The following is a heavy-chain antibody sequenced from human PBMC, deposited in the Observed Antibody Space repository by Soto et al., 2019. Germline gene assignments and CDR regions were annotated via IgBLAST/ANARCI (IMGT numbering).Heavy chain of an antibody. J-gene: IGHJ4*02. V-gene: IGHV3-30*18. Sequence: QVQLVESGGGVVQPGRSLRLSCVASGFTFSSYGMHWVRQAPGKGLEWVAIISYDGSNTYYADSVKGRFTISRDNSKNTLYLQINSLRAADTSVYYCAKEGGLSGSYYISSSYYFDYWGQGTLVTVSS. CDR3: AKEGGLSGSYYISSSYYFDY. CDR1: GFTFSSYG. CDR2: ISYDGSNT. D-gene: IGHD1-26*01.